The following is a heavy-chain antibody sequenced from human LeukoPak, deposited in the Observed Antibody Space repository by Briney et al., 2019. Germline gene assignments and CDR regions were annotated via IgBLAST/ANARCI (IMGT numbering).Heavy chain of an antibody. Sequence: ASVKVSCKASGYTFTGYYMHWVRQAPGQGLEWMGWINPNSGGTNYAQKFQGRVTMTRDTSISTAYMELSRLRSDDTAVYYCARGNPRTYYDFWSGYAWFDHWGQGTLVTVSS. CDR2: INPNSGGT. D-gene: IGHD3-3*01. V-gene: IGHV1-2*02. CDR3: ARGNPRTYYDFWSGYAWFDH. CDR1: GYTFTGYY. J-gene: IGHJ5*02.